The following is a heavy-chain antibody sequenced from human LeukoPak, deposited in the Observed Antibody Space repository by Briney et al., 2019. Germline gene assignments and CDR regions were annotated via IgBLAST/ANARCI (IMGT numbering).Heavy chain of an antibody. CDR3: ARHPYGGTSAFGF. CDR2: ISHSGNA. Sequence: SETLSLTCAVYGGSFSGFYWTWIRQPPGKGLEWIGEISHSGNANYNPSLETRVTISVDTSKHQFSLKLSSVTAADTAVYYCARHPYGGTSAFGFWGQGILVTVSS. D-gene: IGHD4/OR15-4a*01. V-gene: IGHV4-34*01. J-gene: IGHJ4*02. CDR1: GGSFSGFY.